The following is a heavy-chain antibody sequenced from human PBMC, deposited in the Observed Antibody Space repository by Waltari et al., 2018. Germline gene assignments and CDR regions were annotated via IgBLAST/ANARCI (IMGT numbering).Heavy chain of an antibody. D-gene: IGHD2-15*01. J-gene: IGHJ3*02. CDR2: IYYRGST. CDR3: ARAGYCSGGSCWADAFDI. Sequence: QVQLQESGPGLVKPSETLSLTCTVSGGSISSYYWSWIRQPPGKGLEWIGYIYYRGSTNYNPALKSRVTISVDTSKNQFSLKLSSVTAADTAVYYCARAGYCSGGSCWADAFDIWGQGTMVTVSS. V-gene: IGHV4-59*01. CDR1: GGSISSYY.